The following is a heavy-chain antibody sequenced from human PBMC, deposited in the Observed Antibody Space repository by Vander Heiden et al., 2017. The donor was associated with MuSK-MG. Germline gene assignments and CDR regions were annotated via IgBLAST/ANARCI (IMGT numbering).Heavy chain of an antibody. CDR1: GRTFSRSA. J-gene: IGHJ5*02. D-gene: IGHD2-2*01. CDR2: IIPILGIA. V-gene: IGHV1-69*01. CDR3: ARDCPACLGPAASENWFDP. Sequence: VQLLQSQAEVQTTGCSVKLHCQASGRTFSRSAISWLRQAPGQGLEWMGGIIPILGIANYAQKFQCRVTITADESTSTAYMELSSLRSEDTAVYYCARDCPACLGPAASENWFDPWGQGTLVTVSS.